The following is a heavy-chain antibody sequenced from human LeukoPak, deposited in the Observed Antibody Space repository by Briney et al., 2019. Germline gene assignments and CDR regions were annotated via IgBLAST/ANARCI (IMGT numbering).Heavy chain of an antibody. D-gene: IGHD3-10*01. V-gene: IGHV1-18*01. CDR3: ARDPVMVRGSYYMDV. CDR1: GYTFTSYG. J-gene: IGHJ6*03. Sequence: ASVKVSCKASGYTFTSYGISWVRQAPGQGLEWMGWISAYNGNTNYAQKLQGRVTMTTDTSTSTAYMELRSLRSDDTAVYYCARDPVMVRGSYYMDVWGRGTTVTISS. CDR2: ISAYNGNT.